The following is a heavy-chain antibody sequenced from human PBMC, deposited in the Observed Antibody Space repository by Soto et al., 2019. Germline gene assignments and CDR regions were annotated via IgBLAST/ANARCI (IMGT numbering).Heavy chain of an antibody. CDR3: ALFCSGGSCYRTALWYFDF. D-gene: IGHD2-15*01. CDR1: GGSLSSDRYY. Sequence: QLQLQESGPGLLKPSETLSLTCTVSGGSLSSDRYYWGWIRQPPGKGLEWIGSTYYSGTTYYNPSLTSRVTISVDTTGNQFSLRLSSVTAADTAVYYCALFCSGGSCYRTALWYFDFWGRGTLVTVSS. V-gene: IGHV4-39*01. CDR2: TYYSGTT. J-gene: IGHJ2*01.